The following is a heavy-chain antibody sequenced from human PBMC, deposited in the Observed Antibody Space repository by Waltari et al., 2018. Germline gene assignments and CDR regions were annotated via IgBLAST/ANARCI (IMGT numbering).Heavy chain of an antibody. J-gene: IGHJ3*02. D-gene: IGHD3-22*01. CDR1: GYTFTSYA. V-gene: IGHV1-3*01. CDR2: INAGNGNT. CDR3: ARDIYDSSGYFGDDAFDI. Sequence: QVQLVQSGAEVKKPGASVKVSCKASGYTFTSYAMHWVRQAPGQRLEWMGWINAGNGNTKDSQKFQGRVTMTRDTSASTAYMELSSLRSEDTAVYYCARDIYDSSGYFGDDAFDIWGQGTMVTVSS.